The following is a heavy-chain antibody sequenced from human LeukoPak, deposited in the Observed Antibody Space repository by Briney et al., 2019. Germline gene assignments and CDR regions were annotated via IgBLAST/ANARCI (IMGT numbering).Heavy chain of an antibody. Sequence: SETLSLTCTVSGGSISSYYWSWIRQPPGKGLEWMGYIYYSGSTNYNPSLKSRVTISVDTSKNQFSLKLSSVTAADTAVYYCARERKAAREFDYWGQGTLVTVSS. D-gene: IGHD6-6*01. V-gene: IGHV4-59*01. CDR1: GGSISSYY. J-gene: IGHJ4*02. CDR2: IYYSGST. CDR3: ARERKAAREFDY.